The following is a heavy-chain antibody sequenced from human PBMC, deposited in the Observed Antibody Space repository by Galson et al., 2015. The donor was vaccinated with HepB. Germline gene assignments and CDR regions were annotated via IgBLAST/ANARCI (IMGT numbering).Heavy chain of an antibody. CDR3: ARAHLISGTATPPYGMDV. CDR1: GFTFSNYW. D-gene: IGHD1-20*01. CDR2: IKQDGSEK. J-gene: IGHJ6*02. Sequence: SLRLSCAASGFTFSNYWMTWVRQAPGKGLEWVANIKQDGSEKDYVDSVKGRFTISRDNARNSLYLQMNSLRADDTAVYYCARAHLISGTATPPYGMDVWGQGTTVTVSS. V-gene: IGHV3-7*01.